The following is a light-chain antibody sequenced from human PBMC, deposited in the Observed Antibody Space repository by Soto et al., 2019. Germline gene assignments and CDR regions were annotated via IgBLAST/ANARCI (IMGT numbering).Light chain of an antibody. J-gene: IGLJ2*01. CDR2: DND. CDR1: NSNIGNNY. V-gene: IGLV1-51*01. Sequence: QSALTQPPSVSAAPGQKVTISCSGSNSNIGNNYVSWYQQLPGTAPKLLIYDNDVRPSGIPDRFSASKSGTSATLDITGLQTGDEADYYCGTWDTSLSAVFGGGTQLTVL. CDR3: GTWDTSLSAV.